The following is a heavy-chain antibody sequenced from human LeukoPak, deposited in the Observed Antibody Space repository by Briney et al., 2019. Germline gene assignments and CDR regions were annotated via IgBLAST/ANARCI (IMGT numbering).Heavy chain of an antibody. V-gene: IGHV4-34*01. J-gene: IGHJ4*02. CDR3: ARPSNRYYYDSSGYYYFDY. Sequence: SETLSLTCAVYGGSFSGYYWSWIRQPPGKGLEWIGEINHSGSTNYNPSLKSRVTISVDTSKNQFSLKLSSVTAADTAVYYCARPSNRYYYDSSGYYYFDYWGQGTLVTVSS. D-gene: IGHD3-22*01. CDR1: GGSFSGYY. CDR2: INHSGST.